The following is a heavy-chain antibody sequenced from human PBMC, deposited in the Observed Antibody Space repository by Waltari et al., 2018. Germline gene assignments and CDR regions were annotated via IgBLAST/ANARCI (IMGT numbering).Heavy chain of an antibody. D-gene: IGHD6-19*01. J-gene: IGHJ4*02. V-gene: IGHV1-2*02. Sequence: QVQLVQSGAEVKKPGASVKVSCKASGYTFTGYYMHWVRQAPGQGLEWMGGINPNSGGTNYAQKFQGRVTMTRDTSISTAYMELSRLRSDDTAVYYCARGLIAVAGKGVADYWGQGTLVTVSS. CDR1: GYTFTGYY. CDR2: INPNSGGT. CDR3: ARGLIAVAGKGVADY.